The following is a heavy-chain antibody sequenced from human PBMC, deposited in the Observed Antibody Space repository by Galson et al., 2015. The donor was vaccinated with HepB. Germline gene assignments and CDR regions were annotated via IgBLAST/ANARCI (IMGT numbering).Heavy chain of an antibody. J-gene: IGHJ4*02. CDR1: GGSISSGAYH. D-gene: IGHD3-22*01. CDR2: IYQSGST. V-gene: IGHV4-30-2*06. CDR3: AGEDSGGYRFDY. Sequence: TLSLTCAVSGGSISSGAYHWSWIRQSPGKGLELIGYIYQSGSTYYNPSLKSRVTISVDRSKNQFSLKLTSVTAADTAVYYCAGEDSGGYRFDYWGQGTLVTVSS.